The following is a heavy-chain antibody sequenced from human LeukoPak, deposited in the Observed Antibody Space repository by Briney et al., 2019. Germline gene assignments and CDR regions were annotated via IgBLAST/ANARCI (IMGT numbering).Heavy chain of an antibody. Sequence: PSETLSLTCTVSGVSISSHYWSWIRQPPGKGLGWIGYIFYNGNTNYNSSLKSRVTISVDTSKNQFSLKLSSVTAADTAMYYCARDGYNYQFDYWGQGTLVTVSS. CDR3: ARDGYNYQFDY. CDR2: IFYNGNT. D-gene: IGHD5-24*01. V-gene: IGHV4-59*11. J-gene: IGHJ4*02. CDR1: GVSISSHY.